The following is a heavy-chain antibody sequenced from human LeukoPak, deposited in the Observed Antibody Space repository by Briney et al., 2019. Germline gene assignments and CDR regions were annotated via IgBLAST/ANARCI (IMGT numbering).Heavy chain of an antibody. CDR2: IFYSGST. D-gene: IGHD3-22*01. V-gene: IGHV4-59*12. CDR1: GGSISGYY. CDR3: AREAAYDSSGYSHYYYYYMDV. J-gene: IGHJ6*03. Sequence: ASGTLSLTCTVSGGSISGYYWSWIRQPPGKGLEWIGYIFYSGSTNYNPSLKSRVTISVDKSKNQFSLKLSSVTAADTAVYYCAREAAYDSSGYSHYYYYYMDVWGKGTTVTVSS.